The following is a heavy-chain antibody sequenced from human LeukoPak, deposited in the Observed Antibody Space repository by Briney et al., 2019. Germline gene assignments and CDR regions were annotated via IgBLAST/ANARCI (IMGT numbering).Heavy chain of an antibody. CDR1: GFTFSSYT. J-gene: IGHJ4*02. CDR2: ISGVGGST. Sequence: PGGSLRLSCAASGFTFSSYTMSWVRQAPRKGLEWVSAISGVGGSTYYADSVKGRFTISRDNSKNTLYLQMNSLRAEDTAVYYCAKDSYYGPGNYYFYFDYWGQGTLVTVSS. V-gene: IGHV3-23*01. D-gene: IGHD3-10*01. CDR3: AKDSYYGPGNYYFYFDY.